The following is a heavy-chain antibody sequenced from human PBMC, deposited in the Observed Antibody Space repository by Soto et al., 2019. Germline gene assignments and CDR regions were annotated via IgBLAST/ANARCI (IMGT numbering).Heavy chain of an antibody. V-gene: IGHV4-31*03. CDR3: ARDGPLGRGSFGFDP. CDR2: IYNSGRT. D-gene: IGHD3-10*01. Sequence: PSETLSLTCTVSGASISSSGYYWTWIRQRPGKGLEWIGHIYNSGRTFYNPSLRSRVAISVDTSGNQFSLKLSSVTAADTAVYYCARDGPLGRGSFGFDPWGQGTLVTAPQ. CDR1: GASISSSGYY. J-gene: IGHJ5*02.